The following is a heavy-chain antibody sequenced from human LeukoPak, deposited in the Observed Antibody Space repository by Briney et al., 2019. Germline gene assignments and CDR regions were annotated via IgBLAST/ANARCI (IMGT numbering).Heavy chain of an antibody. CDR3: AKAPATGEGYYFYYMDV. J-gene: IGHJ6*03. CDR1: GFTFSSYG. Sequence: GGSLRLSCAASGFTFSSYGMLGVRQAPGKGLEGVAVIWYDGSNKYYADSVKGRFTISRDNSKNTLYLQMNSLGADDTAVYYCAKAPATGEGYYFYYMDVWGKGTTVTVSS. D-gene: IGHD7-27*01. CDR2: IWYDGSNK. V-gene: IGHV3-33*06.